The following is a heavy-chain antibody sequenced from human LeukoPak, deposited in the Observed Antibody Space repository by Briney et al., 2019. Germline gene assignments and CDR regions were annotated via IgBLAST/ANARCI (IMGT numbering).Heavy chain of an antibody. CDR1: GFTFDDYA. CDR2: ISWNSGSI. J-gene: IGHJ3*02. Sequence: GGSLRLSCAASGFTFDDYAMHWVRQAPGKGLEWVSGISWNSGSIGYADSVKGRFTISRDNAKNSLYLQMNSLRAEDTALYYCAKDRTAAAGTRGAFDIWGQGTMVTVSS. CDR3: AKDRTAAAGTRGAFDI. V-gene: IGHV3-9*01. D-gene: IGHD6-13*01.